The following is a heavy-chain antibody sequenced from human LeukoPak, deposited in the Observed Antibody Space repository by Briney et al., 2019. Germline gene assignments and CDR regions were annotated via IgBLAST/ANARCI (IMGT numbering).Heavy chain of an antibody. J-gene: IGHJ6*03. D-gene: IGHD3-9*01. CDR3: ARVKYDILTGYSPYYMDV. CDR2: ISSSSSTI. CDR1: GFTFSSYS. Sequence: GSLRLSCAASGFTFSSYSMNWVRQAPGKGLEWVSYISSSSSTIYHADSVKGRFTISRDNAKNSLYLQMNSLRAEDTAVYYCARVKYDILTGYSPYYMDVWGKGTTVTVSS. V-gene: IGHV3-48*04.